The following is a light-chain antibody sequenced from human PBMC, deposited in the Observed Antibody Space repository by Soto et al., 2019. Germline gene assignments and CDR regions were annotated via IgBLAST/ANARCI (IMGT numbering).Light chain of an antibody. CDR1: QSFRGL. CDR2: DAY. Sequence: EGVLTQSPVTLALSPGERGTLSFRASQSFRGLLAWYQQKPGQAPRLLIYDAYNRATGIPPRFSGSGSGTDFTLTISSLEPEDSAVYYCQQRHAWPITFGQGTRLEIK. J-gene: IGKJ5*01. CDR3: QQRHAWPIT. V-gene: IGKV3-11*01.